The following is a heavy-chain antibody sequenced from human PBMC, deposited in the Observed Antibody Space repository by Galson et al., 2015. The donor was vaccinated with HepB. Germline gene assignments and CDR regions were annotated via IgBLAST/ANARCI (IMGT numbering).Heavy chain of an antibody. D-gene: IGHD3-10*01. J-gene: IGHJ3*02. V-gene: IGHV3-21*01. Sequence: SLRLSCAASGFTFSSYSMNWVRQAPGKGLEWVSSISSSSSYIYYADSVKGRFTISRDNPKNSLYLQMNSLRAEDTAVYYCARDPTMVRGVYPTFSAFDIWGQGTMVTVSS. CDR1: GFTFSSYS. CDR3: ARDPTMVRGVYPTFSAFDI. CDR2: ISSSSSYI.